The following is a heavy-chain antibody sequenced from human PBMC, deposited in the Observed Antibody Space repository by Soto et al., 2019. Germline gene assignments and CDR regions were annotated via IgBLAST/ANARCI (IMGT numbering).Heavy chain of an antibody. CDR3: ARGPRGSYPEY. CDR2: INYSGSTI. CDR1: GFTFSSYE. Sequence: VQLVESGGGVVQPGRSLRLSCAASGFTFSSYEMNWVRQAPGKGLEWISYINYSGSTIYYADSVKGRFTISRDNAKNSLYLQMNSLRAEDTAVYYCARGPRGSYPEYWGQGTLVTVSS. V-gene: IGHV3-48*03. J-gene: IGHJ4*02. D-gene: IGHD1-26*01.